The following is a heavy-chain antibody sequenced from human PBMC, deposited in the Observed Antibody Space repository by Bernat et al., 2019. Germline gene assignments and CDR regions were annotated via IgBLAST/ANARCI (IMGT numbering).Heavy chain of an antibody. V-gene: IGHV3-30*18. D-gene: IGHD3-10*01. CDR1: GFTFSSYG. J-gene: IGHJ6*03. Sequence: QVQLVESGGGVVQPGRSLRLSCAASGFTFSSYGMHWVRQAPGKGLEGVAVISYDGSNKYYADSVKGRFTISRDNSKNTLYLQMNSLRAEDTAVYYCAKQFGFYDHYYYYYMDVWGKGTTVTVSS. CDR2: ISYDGSNK. CDR3: AKQFGFYDHYYYYYMDV.